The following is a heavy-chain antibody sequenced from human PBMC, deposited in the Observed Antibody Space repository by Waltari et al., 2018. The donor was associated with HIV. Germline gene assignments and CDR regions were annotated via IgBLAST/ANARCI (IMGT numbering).Heavy chain of an antibody. CDR3: ARPYYYDSRINYWFDP. CDR1: DYSFTTDW. D-gene: IGHD3-22*01. J-gene: IGHJ5*02. CDR2: LYPGDSDT. Sequence: EVQLLQSGAEVKKHGESLKISCKGSDYSFTTDWIGWVRQVTGKGLDWNGILYPGDSDTRYSPSCQGQVTISACRSISTAYLQWGSLKASDTAMYYCARPYYYDSRINYWFDPWGQGTLVSVSS. V-gene: IGHV5-51*01.